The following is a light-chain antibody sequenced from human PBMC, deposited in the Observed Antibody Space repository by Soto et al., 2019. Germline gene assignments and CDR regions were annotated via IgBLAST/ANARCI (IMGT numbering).Light chain of an antibody. CDR2: RAS. CDR3: QQYGSSPLT. Sequence: EMVLTQSPGTLSLSPGERATLSCRASQSVSSDYLAWYQQKPGQTPKVLIYRASSRATAIPDRFSGSGSGTDFTLTISRLEPEDFAVYYCQQYGSSPLTFGGGTKVEIK. V-gene: IGKV3-20*01. CDR1: QSVSSDY. J-gene: IGKJ4*01.